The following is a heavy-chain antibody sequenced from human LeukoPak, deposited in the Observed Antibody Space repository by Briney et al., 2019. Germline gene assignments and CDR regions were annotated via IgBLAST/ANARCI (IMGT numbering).Heavy chain of an antibody. CDR1: GFTVSSNY. D-gene: IGHD3-22*01. V-gene: IGHV3-66*01. CDR2: IYSGGST. Sequence: PGGSLRLSCAASGFTVSSNYMSWVRQAPGKGLEWVSVIYSGGSTYYADSVKGRFTISRDNSKNTLYLQMNSLRAEDTAVYYCAKGPCYYDHFFDIWGQGTMVTVSS. CDR3: AKGPCYYDHFFDI. J-gene: IGHJ3*02.